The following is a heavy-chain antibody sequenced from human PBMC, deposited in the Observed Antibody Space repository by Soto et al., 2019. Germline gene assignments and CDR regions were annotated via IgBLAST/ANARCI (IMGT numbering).Heavy chain of an antibody. CDR3: ARGDYHDSSGPFSDAFDI. CDR2: IKQDGSEK. CDR1: GFTSSSYW. D-gene: IGHD3-22*01. V-gene: IGHV3-7*04. J-gene: IGHJ3*02. Sequence: EVQLVESGGGLVQPGGSLRLSCAASGFTSSSYWMSWVRQTPGKGLEWVANIKQDGSEKWYVDSVKGRFTISRDNAKKSLYLQMNSLRVEDTAVSYCARGDYHDSSGPFSDAFDIWGQGTMVTVSS.